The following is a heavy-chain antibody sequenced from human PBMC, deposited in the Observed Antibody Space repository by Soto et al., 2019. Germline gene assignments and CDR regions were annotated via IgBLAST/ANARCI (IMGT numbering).Heavy chain of an antibody. CDR1: GGSFSGYY. V-gene: IGHV4-34*01. CDR3: ASAWLGKHQLSRDV. J-gene: IGHJ4*02. D-gene: IGHD6-13*01. Sequence: NPSETLSLTCAVYGGSFSGYYWSWIRQPPGKGLEWIGEINHSGSTNYNPSLKSRVTISVDTSKNQFSLKLSSVTAADTAVYYCASAWLGKHQLSRDVWGQGTLDPVSS. CDR2: INHSGST.